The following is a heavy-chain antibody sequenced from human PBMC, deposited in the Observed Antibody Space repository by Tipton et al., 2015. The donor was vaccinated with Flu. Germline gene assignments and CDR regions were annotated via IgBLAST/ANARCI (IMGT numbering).Heavy chain of an antibody. V-gene: IGHV3-23*01. CDR2: ISGSGGGI. J-gene: IGHJ4*02. D-gene: IGHD6-19*01. CDR3: AKDRDEYRSGWYERTVLAD. CDR1: GFTFGRHG. Sequence: GSLRLSCAASGFTFGRHGMSWVRQAPGKGLEWVATISGSGGGIYYADSVKGRFTISRDNSKDTVYLEMDSLRGEDTALYYCAKDRDEYRSGWYERTVLADWGQGTLVTVAS.